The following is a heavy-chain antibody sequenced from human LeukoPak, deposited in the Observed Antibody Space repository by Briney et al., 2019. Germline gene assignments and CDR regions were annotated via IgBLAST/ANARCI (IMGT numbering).Heavy chain of an antibody. Sequence: SGGSLRLSCAASGFTFSSYSMNWVRRAPGKGLEWVSSISSSSSYIYYADSVKGRFTISRDNAKNSLYLQMNSLRAEDTAVYYCARVSPWKRMDHPFDYWGQGTLVTVSS. CDR3: ARVSPWKRMDHPFDY. CDR1: GFTFSSYS. J-gene: IGHJ4*02. V-gene: IGHV3-21*01. D-gene: IGHD1-1*01. CDR2: ISSSSSYI.